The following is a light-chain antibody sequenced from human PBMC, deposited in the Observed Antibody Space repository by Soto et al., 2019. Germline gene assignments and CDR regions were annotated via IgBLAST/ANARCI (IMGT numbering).Light chain of an antibody. J-gene: IGKJ4*01. CDR1: QSVGSSH. V-gene: IGKV3-20*01. Sequence: EIVLTQSAGNLCLSPGEGGTLXCRASQSVGSSHLAWNHRKPGQAPRLLNYGASSRAPGSPHSFSGSGSATAFTPPISRLEPEDFAVYHCQQYSTSPLTFGGGTKVDIK. CDR3: QQYSTSPLT. CDR2: GAS.